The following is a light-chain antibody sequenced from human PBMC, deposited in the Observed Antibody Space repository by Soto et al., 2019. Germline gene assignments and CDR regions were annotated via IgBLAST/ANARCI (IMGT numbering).Light chain of an antibody. J-gene: IGLJ1*01. CDR2: DVS. V-gene: IGLV2-14*03. CDR1: SSDVGGYNY. CDR3: TSFTSRHTYV. Sequence: LTXTASVSGSPGQSITISCTGTSSDVGGYNYVSWYQQHPGKAPRLMIYDVSNRPSGVSDRFSGSKSGDTASLTISGLQAEDEADYYCTSFTSRHTYVFGTGTKVTVL.